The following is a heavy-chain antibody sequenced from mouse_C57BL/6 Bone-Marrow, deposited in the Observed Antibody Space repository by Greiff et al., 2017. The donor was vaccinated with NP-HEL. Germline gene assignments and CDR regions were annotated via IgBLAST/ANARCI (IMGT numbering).Heavy chain of an antibody. V-gene: IGHV1-66*01. CDR3: ARGAMDY. CDR1: GYSFTSYY. CDR2: IYPGSGNT. J-gene: IGHJ4*01. Sequence: QVQLQQSGPELVKPGASVKISCKASGYSFTSYYIHWVKQRHGQGLEWIGWIYPGSGNTKYNEKFKGKATLTADTSSSTAYMQLSSLTSEDSAVYYCARGAMDYWGQGTSVTVSS.